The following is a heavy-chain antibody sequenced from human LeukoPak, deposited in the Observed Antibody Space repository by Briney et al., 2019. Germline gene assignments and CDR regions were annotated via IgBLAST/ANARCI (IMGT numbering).Heavy chain of an antibody. CDR2: INPNSGGT. CDR1: GYTFTAYY. D-gene: IGHD3-22*01. CDR3: ARDYYDSSGFGAFDI. V-gene: IGHV1-2*02. Sequence: ASVKVSCKASGYTFTAYYMHWVRQAPGQGLEWMGWINPNSGGTNYAQKFQGRVTMTRDTSISTAYMELSRLRFDDTAVYYCARDYYDSSGFGAFDIWGQGTMVTVSS. J-gene: IGHJ3*02.